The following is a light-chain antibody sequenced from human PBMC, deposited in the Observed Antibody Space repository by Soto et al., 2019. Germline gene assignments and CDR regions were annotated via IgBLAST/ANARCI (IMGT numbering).Light chain of an antibody. Sequence: EIVLTQSPATLSLSPGERATLSCRASQSVSSSLDWYQQKPGQAPRLLIYDASNRATGIPARFSGSGSGTDFTLTISSLEPEDFAVYYCQQRTKWRTFGQGTKVEIK. CDR2: DAS. V-gene: IGKV3-11*01. CDR3: QQRTKWRT. J-gene: IGKJ1*01. CDR1: QSVSSS.